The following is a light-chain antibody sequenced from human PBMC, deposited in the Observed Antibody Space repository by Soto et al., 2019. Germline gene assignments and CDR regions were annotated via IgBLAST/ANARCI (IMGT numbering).Light chain of an antibody. CDR3: QQYGSSPLFT. V-gene: IGKV3-20*01. J-gene: IGKJ3*01. Sequence: EIVLTHSPGTLSLSPGERATLSCRASQSVSSSYLAWYQQKPGQAPRLLIYGASSRATGIPDRFSGSGSGTDFTLTISRLEPEDFAVYYCQQYGSSPLFTFGPGTKVEIK. CDR1: QSVSSSY. CDR2: GAS.